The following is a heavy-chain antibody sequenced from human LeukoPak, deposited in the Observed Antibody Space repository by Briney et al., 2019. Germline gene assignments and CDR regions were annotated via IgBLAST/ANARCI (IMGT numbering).Heavy chain of an antibody. V-gene: IGHV4-4*09. Sequence: PSETLSLTCAVSGGSISGYYWSWIRQPPGKGLEWIGYIYTSESTNYNPSLKSRVTISVDTSKNQFSLKLSSVTAADTAVYYCARLEYSSSSPFDYWGQGTLVTVSS. J-gene: IGHJ4*02. CDR2: IYTSEST. D-gene: IGHD6-6*01. CDR1: GGSISGYY. CDR3: ARLEYSSSSPFDY.